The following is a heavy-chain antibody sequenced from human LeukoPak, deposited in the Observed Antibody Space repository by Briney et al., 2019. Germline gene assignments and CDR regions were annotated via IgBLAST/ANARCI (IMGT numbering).Heavy chain of an antibody. CDR2: ISGSGGST. J-gene: IGHJ4*02. CDR1: GFTFSSYA. V-gene: IGHV3-23*01. D-gene: IGHD3-22*01. Sequence: PGGSLRLSCAASGFTFSSYAMSWVRQAPGKGLEWVSAISGSGGSTYFADSVKGRFTTSRDNSKNTLDLQMNSLRAEDTAVYYCAKAPYESTVYYYYDYWGQGTLVTVSS. CDR3: AKAPYESTVYYYYDY.